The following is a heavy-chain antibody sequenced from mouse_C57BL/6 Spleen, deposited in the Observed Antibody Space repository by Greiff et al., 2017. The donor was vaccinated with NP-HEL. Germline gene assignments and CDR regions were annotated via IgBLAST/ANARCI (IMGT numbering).Heavy chain of an antibody. CDR3: TRAIYFGYDVPAGFAS. CDR1: GFTFSDAW. V-gene: IGHV6-6*01. CDR2: IRNKASNHAT. D-gene: IGHD2-2*01. Sequence: DVHLVESGGGLVQPGGSMKLSCAASGFTFSDAWMDWVRQSPEKGLEWVAEIRNKASNHATYYSESVKGRFTISRDDSKSSVYLQMNSLRAEDTGIYYCTRAIYFGYDVPAGFASWGQGTLVTVSA. J-gene: IGHJ3*01.